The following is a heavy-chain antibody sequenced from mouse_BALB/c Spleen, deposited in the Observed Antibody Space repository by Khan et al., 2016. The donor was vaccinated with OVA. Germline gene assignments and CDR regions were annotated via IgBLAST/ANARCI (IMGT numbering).Heavy chain of an antibody. CDR3: ARTHER. CDR1: GYTFTSYT. J-gene: IGHJ2*01. V-gene: IGHV1-4*01. Sequence: VELVESGAELARPGALVKMSCKASGYTFTSYTMHWVKQRPGQGLEWIGYINPSSGYTKYNQKFKDKATLTADKSSSTAYMQQSSLTSEDSAVYYCARTHERWGQGTTLTVSS. CDR2: INPSSGYT.